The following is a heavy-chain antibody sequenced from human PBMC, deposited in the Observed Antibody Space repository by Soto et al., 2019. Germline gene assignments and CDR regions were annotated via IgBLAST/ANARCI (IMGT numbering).Heavy chain of an antibody. CDR3: AKDQTNANPDDYSNYDGMDV. CDR2: ISGSGGST. J-gene: IGHJ6*02. V-gene: IGHV3-23*01. CDR1: GFTFSSYA. D-gene: IGHD4-4*01. Sequence: EVQLLESGGGLVQPGGSLRLSCAASGFTFSSYAMSWVRQAPGKGLEWVSAISGSGGSTYYADTVKGLFTISRDNSKSTLYLQMNSLRAEDTAVYYCAKDQTNANPDDYSNYDGMDVWGQGTTVTVSS.